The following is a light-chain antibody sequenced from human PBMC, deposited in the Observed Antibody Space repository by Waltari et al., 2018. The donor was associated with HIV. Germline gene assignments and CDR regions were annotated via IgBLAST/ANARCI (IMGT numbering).Light chain of an antibody. Sequence: QSVLTQPPSASGTPGQRVTISCSGSSSNIGSNYVYWYQQLPGTAPKLLNYRNNQRPSGVPDRFSGSTSGTSASLAISGLRSEDEADYYCAAWDDSLSGLFGGGTKLTVL. V-gene: IGLV1-47*01. CDR1: SSNIGSNY. J-gene: IGLJ2*01. CDR3: AAWDDSLSGL. CDR2: RNN.